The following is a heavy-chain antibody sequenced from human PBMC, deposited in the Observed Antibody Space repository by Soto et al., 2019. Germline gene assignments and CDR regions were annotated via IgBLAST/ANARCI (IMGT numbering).Heavy chain of an antibody. Sequence: VGSLRLSCAASGFTFSSYGMHWVRQAPGKGLEWVAVIWYDGSNKYYADSVKGRFTISRDNSKNTLYLQMNSLRAEDTAVYYCARALAGDYYYYYYGMDVWGQGTTVTVSS. CDR2: IWYDGSNK. V-gene: IGHV3-33*01. CDR3: ARALAGDYYYYYYGMDV. J-gene: IGHJ6*02. CDR1: GFTFSSYG. D-gene: IGHD4-17*01.